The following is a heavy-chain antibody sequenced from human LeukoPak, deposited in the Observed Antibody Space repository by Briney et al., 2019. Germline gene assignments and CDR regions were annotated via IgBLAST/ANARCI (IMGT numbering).Heavy chain of an antibody. V-gene: IGHV3-23*01. J-gene: IGHJ4*02. CDR3: AKDTLGGVRGTHYSDY. CDR1: GFTFSSYA. CDR2: VSGSGSSA. Sequence: PGGSLRLSCAASGFTFSSYAMSWVRRAPGKGLEWVSTVSGSGSSAYYADSVKGRFTISSDNSKNTLYLQMDSLRAEDTAAYYCAKDTLGGVRGTHYSDYWGQGSLVTVSS. D-gene: IGHD3-3*01.